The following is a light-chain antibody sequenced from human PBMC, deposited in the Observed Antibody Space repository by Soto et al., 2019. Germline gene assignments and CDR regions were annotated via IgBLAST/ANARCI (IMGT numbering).Light chain of an antibody. V-gene: IGKV3-20*01. Sequence: EIGLTQSPGTLSLSPGERATLSCRASQSVSSAYLAWYQQIPGQAPRLLIYGASSRATGIPDRFSGSGSGTDFNLTISGLEPEDFAVYYCQQSGSSFYTFGQGTNLEIK. J-gene: IGKJ2*01. CDR3: QQSGSSFYT. CDR2: GAS. CDR1: QSVSSAY.